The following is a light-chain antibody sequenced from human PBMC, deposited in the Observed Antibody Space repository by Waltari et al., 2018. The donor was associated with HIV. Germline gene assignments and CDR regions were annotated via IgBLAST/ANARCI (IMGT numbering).Light chain of an antibody. Sequence: QLVLTQSPSASAPLGASVKLTCTLSGGHRSYAIAWPQQQPEKGPRYLMKLNSDGSHKKGDGIPDRFSGSSSGAERYLTISSLQSEDEADYYCQTWGTGINWVFGGGTKLTVL. V-gene: IGLV4-69*01. CDR1: GGHRSYA. CDR2: LNSDGSH. CDR3: QTWGTGINWV. J-gene: IGLJ3*02.